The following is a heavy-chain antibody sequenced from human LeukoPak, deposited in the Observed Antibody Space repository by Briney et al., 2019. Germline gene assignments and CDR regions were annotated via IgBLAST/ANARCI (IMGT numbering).Heavy chain of an antibody. Sequence: ASVKVSCKASGYTFTGYYMHWVRQAPGQGLEWMGWINPNSGNTNYAQKLQGRVTMTTDTSTSTAYMELRSLRSDDTAVYYCARDDSEYSGYAGDYWGQGTLITVSS. CDR2: INPNSGNT. V-gene: IGHV1-18*04. CDR3: ARDDSEYSGYAGDY. CDR1: GYTFTGYY. D-gene: IGHD5-12*01. J-gene: IGHJ4*02.